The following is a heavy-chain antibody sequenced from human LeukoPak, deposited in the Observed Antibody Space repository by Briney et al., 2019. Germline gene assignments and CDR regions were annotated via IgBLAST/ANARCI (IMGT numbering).Heavy chain of an antibody. CDR3: ARLRGHMVRGPDY. CDR1: GGSFSGYY. V-gene: IGHV4-34*01. Sequence: PSETLSLTCAVYGGSFSGYYWSWIRQPPGKGLEWIGEINHSGSTNYNPSLKSRVTISVDTSKNQFSLKLSSVTAADTAVYYCARLRGHMVRGPDYWGQGTLVTVSS. J-gene: IGHJ4*02. CDR2: INHSGST. D-gene: IGHD3-10*01.